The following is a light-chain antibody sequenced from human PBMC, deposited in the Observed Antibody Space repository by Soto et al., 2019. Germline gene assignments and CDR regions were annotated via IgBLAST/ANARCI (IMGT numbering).Light chain of an antibody. Sequence: IQMTQSPSSLSESAGDRVAITCRASQGISTYLNWYQQKPGKAPKLLIYAASSLQSGVPSRFSGSGSETDFTLTISSLQPEDFATYSCQQSYNTTWTFGQGTKVDTK. CDR2: AAS. CDR1: QGISTY. J-gene: IGKJ1*01. CDR3: QQSYNTTWT. V-gene: IGKV1-39*01.